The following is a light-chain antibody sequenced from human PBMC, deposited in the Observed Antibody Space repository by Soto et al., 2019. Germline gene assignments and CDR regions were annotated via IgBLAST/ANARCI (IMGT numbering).Light chain of an antibody. J-gene: IGKJ1*01. CDR1: QSIRNS. V-gene: IGKV1-39*01. Sequence: DIQTTQSPSSLSASVGDRVTITCRASQSIRNSLNWYQQKPGKAPTLLLHAASSLHTGVPSRFSGSGSGGDFTRTISTLRPADLETYYCQQSYSTPPNFGQGTTVDVK. CDR2: AAS. CDR3: QQSYSTPPN.